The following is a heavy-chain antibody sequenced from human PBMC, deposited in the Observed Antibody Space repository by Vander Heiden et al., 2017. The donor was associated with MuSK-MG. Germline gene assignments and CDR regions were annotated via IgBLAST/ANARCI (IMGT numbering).Heavy chain of an antibody. Sequence: QVQLAQSGAEVKKPGAPVTVSSHASCYTFTSYGISWVRQAPGQGLEWMGWISAYNGNTNDAQKLQGRVTMTTDTSTSTAYMELRSLRADDTAGYYCAGDSSGWYEVRSGDHVIGAFDIWGQGTMVTVSS. CDR2: ISAYNGNT. CDR1: CYTFTSYG. J-gene: IGHJ3*02. D-gene: IGHD6-19*01. V-gene: IGHV1-18*04. CDR3: AGDSSGWYEVRSGDHVIGAFDI.